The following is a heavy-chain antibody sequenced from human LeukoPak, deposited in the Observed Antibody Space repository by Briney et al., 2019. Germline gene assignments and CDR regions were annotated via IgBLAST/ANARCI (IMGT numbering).Heavy chain of an antibody. J-gene: IGHJ5*02. CDR3: ARVVTMVRGAKAPRFDP. CDR1: GGSISSYY. V-gene: IGHV4-59*01. Sequence: SETLSLTCTVSGGSISSYYWSWIRQPPGKGLGWIGYIYYSGSTNYNPSLKSRVTISVDTSKNQFSLKLSSVTAADTAVYYCARVVTMVRGAKAPRFDPWGQGTLVTVSS. D-gene: IGHD3-10*01. CDR2: IYYSGST.